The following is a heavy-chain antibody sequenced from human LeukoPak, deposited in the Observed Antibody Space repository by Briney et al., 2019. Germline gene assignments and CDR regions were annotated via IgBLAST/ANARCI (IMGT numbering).Heavy chain of an antibody. J-gene: IGHJ6*03. CDR2: ISSSSCYI. Sequence: GGSLRLSCAASGFTFSSYSMNWVRQAPGKGLEWVSSISSSSCYIYYADSVKGRFTISRDNAKNSLYLQMNSLRAEDTAVYYCARDAKAAKYCSSTSCRKGKYYYMDVWGKGTTVTVSS. CDR3: ARDAKAAKYCSSTSCRKGKYYYMDV. V-gene: IGHV3-21*01. CDR1: GFTFSSYS. D-gene: IGHD2-2*01.